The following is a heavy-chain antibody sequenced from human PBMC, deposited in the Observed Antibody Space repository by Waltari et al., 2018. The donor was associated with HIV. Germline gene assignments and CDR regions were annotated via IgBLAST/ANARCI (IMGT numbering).Heavy chain of an antibody. CDR3: ARALEVGAETGFDY. D-gene: IGHD1-26*01. J-gene: IGHJ4*02. CDR2: LIPILGIA. Sequence: QVQLVQSGAEVKKPGSSVKVSCKAPGGTFSSYAISWVRQAPGQGLEWMGRLIPILGIANYAQKFQGRVTITADKSTSTAYMELSSLRSEDTAVYYCARALEVGAETGFDYWGQGTLVTVSS. CDR1: GGTFSSYA. V-gene: IGHV1-69*04.